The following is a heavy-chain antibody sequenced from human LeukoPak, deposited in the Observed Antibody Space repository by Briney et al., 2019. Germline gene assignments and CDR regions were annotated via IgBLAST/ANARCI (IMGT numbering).Heavy chain of an antibody. CDR2: MNPNSGNT. CDR3: ARVGGSYVSIGYYYYYYGMDV. Sequence: ASVKVSCTASGYTFTSYDINWVRQATGQGLEWMGWMNPNSGNTGYAQKFQGRVTMTRNTSISTAYMELSSLRSEDTAVYYCARVGGSYVSIGYYYYYYGMDVWGQGTTVTVSS. J-gene: IGHJ6*02. V-gene: IGHV1-8*01. D-gene: IGHD3-16*01. CDR1: GYTFTSYD.